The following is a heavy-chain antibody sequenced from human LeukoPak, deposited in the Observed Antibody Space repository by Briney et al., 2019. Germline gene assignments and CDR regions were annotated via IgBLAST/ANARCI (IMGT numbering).Heavy chain of an antibody. CDR3: ARVPTAWYYYYYMDV. J-gene: IGHJ6*03. Sequence: SETLSLTCAVYGGSLSGYYWSWIRQPPGKGLEWIGEINHSGSTNYNPSLKSRVTISVDTSKNQFSLKLSSVTAADTAVYYCARVPTAWYYYYYMDVWGKGTTVTVSS. CDR1: GGSLSGYY. CDR2: INHSGST. V-gene: IGHV4-34*01. D-gene: IGHD2-21*02.